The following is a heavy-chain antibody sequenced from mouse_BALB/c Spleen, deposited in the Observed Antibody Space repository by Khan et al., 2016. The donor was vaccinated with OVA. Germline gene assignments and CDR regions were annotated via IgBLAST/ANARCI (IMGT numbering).Heavy chain of an antibody. Sequence: EVELVESGGGLVQPGGSRKLSCAASGFTFSSYGMHWVRQAPEKGLVWIAYISGDSNTIYYADTVKGRFTISRDNPKNTLFLQMTSLMSEDTARYYCATAYFYGYYFDYWGPGTPLTVSS. J-gene: IGHJ2*01. V-gene: IGHV5-17*02. CDR1: GFTFSSYG. D-gene: IGHD1-1*01. CDR2: ISGDSNTI. CDR3: ATAYFYGYYFDY.